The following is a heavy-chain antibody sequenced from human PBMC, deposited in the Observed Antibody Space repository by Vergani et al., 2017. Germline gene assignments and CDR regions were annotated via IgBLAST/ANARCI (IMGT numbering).Heavy chain of an antibody. CDR3: AKPPWVGATTKAYYFDY. CDR2: ISYDGSNK. CDR1: GFTFSSYG. D-gene: IGHD1-26*01. V-gene: IGHV3-30*18. J-gene: IGHJ4*02. Sequence: QVQLVESGGGVVQPGRSLRLSCAASGFTFSSYGMHWVRQAPGKGLEWVAVISYDGSNKYYADSVKGLFTISRDKSKNTLYLQMNSLRAEDTAVYYCAKPPWVGATTKAYYFDYWGQGTLVTVSS.